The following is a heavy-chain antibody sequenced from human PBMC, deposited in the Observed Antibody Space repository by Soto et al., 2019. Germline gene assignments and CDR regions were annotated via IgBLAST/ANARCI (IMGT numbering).Heavy chain of an antibody. J-gene: IGHJ3*02. V-gene: IGHV1-69*06. Sequence: QVQLVQSGAEVKKPGSSVKVSCKASGGTFSSYAISWVRQAPGQGLEWMGGIIPIFGTANYAQKFQGRVTITADKSTSTAYMELSSLRSEDTAVYYCAREWGLAARQGYDAFDIWGQGTMVTVSS. CDR2: IIPIFGTA. CDR1: GGTFSSYA. D-gene: IGHD6-6*01. CDR3: AREWGLAARQGYDAFDI.